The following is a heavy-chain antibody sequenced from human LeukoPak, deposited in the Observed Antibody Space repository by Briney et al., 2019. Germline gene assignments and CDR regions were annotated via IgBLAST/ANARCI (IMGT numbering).Heavy chain of an antibody. J-gene: IGHJ5*02. CDR2: INPNSGGT. V-gene: IGHV1-2*02. CDR3: ARGPVLRFLEWLPHNWFDP. Sequence: ASVKVSCKASGYTFTGYYMHWVRQAPGQGLEWMGWINPNSGGTNYAQKFQGRVTMTRDTSISTAYMELSRLRSDDTAVYYCARGPVLRFLEWLPHNWFDPWGQGTLVTVSS. CDR1: GYTFTGYY. D-gene: IGHD3-3*01.